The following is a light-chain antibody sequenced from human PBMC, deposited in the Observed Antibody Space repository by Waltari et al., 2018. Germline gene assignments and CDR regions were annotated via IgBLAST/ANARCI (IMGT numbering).Light chain of an antibody. CDR1: QSLLYSNGYNY. J-gene: IGKJ1*01. CDR3: MQSVQSPWT. V-gene: IGKV2-28*01. CDR2: LGS. Sequence: DIVMTQSPLSLPVTPGEPASISCRSSQSLLYSNGYNYLDWYLQKPGQSPQLLIYLGSNRASGVPDRFSGSGSGTDFTLKISRVEAEDVGLYYCMQSVQSPWTFGQGTKVEIK.